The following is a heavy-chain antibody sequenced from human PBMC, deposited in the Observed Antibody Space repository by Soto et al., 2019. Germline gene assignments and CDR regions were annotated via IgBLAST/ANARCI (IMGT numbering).Heavy chain of an antibody. V-gene: IGHV3-9*01. CDR1: GFTFDDYA. D-gene: IGHD2-8*01. J-gene: IGHJ3*02. CDR2: ISWNSGSI. CDR3: AKDLYAPISHAFDI. Sequence: HPGGSLRLSCAASGFTFDDYAMHWVRQAPGKGLEWVSGISWNSGSIGYADSVKGRFTISRDNAKNSLYLQMNSLRAEDTALYYCAKDLYAPISHAFDIWGQGTMVTVSS.